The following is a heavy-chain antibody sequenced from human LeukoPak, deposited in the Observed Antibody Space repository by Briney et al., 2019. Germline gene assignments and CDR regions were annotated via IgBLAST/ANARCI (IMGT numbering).Heavy chain of an antibody. CDR1: VGSISSTTSY. V-gene: IGHV4-39*01. J-gene: IGHJ4*02. Sequence: PSESLSLTCSVAVGSISSTTSYWGWVRQPPGKGLELIGSMYKNVITYYNPSLESRVTISVDMSKSQFSLKLNSVTAADTAVYYCVRRLASGDYHPLGWGQGTLVTVSS. D-gene: IGHD1-26*01. CDR3: VRRLASGDYHPLG. CDR2: MYKNVIT.